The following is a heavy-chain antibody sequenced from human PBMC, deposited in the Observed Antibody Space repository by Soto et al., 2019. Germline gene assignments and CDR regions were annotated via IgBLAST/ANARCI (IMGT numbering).Heavy chain of an antibody. Sequence: EVQMVETGGGLSQPGGSLRLSCAGSGFIVSSKYMTWVRQAPGKGLEWVSVFYTGGSTNYADSARGRFTISSDSSQNTLYLQSNSLTSEDAAVYYCTSYTCYVIDVWGQGTTVTVSS. CDR1: GFIVSSKY. D-gene: IGHD3-16*01. CDR3: TSYTCYVIDV. V-gene: IGHV3-53*02. J-gene: IGHJ6*02. CDR2: FYTGGST.